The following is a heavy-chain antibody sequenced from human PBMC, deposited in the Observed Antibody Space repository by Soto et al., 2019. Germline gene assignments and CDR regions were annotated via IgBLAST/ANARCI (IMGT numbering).Heavy chain of an antibody. V-gene: IGHV3-66*01. CDR2: IYSGGDT. Sequence: GALRLSCAASGFTVSNTNINWVRQAPGKGLEWVSVIYSGGDTHYADSVKGRFIISRDISKNTFYLQMTSLRAEDTAMYYCARDPFQVFGYWGQGTLVXVSS. CDR3: ARDPFQVFGY. J-gene: IGHJ4*02. D-gene: IGHD3-16*01. CDR1: GFTVSNTN.